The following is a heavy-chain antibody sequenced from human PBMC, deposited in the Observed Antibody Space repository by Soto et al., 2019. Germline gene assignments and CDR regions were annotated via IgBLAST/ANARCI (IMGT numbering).Heavy chain of an antibody. D-gene: IGHD3-10*01. V-gene: IGHV4-34*01. CDR2: INHSGST. J-gene: IGHJ4*02. Sequence: QVQLQQWGAGLLKPSETLSLTCAVYGGSFSGYYWSWIRQPPGKGLEWIGEINHSGSTNYNPSLKSRVTRSVDTSKNQFSLKLSSVTAADTAVYYCARVTPMVRGVKFDYWGQGTLVTVSS. CDR3: ARVTPMVRGVKFDY. CDR1: GGSFSGYY.